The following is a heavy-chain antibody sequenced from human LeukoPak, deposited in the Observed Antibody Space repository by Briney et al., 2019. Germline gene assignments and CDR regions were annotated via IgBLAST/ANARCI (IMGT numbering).Heavy chain of an antibody. D-gene: IGHD3-10*01. CDR1: GFTVSSNY. Sequence: GGSLRLSCAASGFTVSSNYMNWVRQAPGKGLEWVSVIYSGGSTYYADSVKGRFTISRDNSKNTLHLQMNSLRAEDTAVYYCARDPDYYGSGRHGYFDHWGQGTLVTVSS. V-gene: IGHV3-53*01. CDR3: ARDPDYYGSGRHGYFDH. CDR2: IYSGGST. J-gene: IGHJ1*01.